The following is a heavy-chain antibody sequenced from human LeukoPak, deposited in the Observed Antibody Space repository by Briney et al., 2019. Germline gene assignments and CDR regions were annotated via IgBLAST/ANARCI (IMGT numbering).Heavy chain of an antibody. D-gene: IGHD3-10*01. CDR2: INPSGGST. J-gene: IGHJ4*02. CDR1: GYTFTSYY. Sequence: ASVKVSCKASGYTFTSYYMHWVRQAPGQGLEWMGIINPSGGSTSYAQKFQGRVTMTRDTSTSTVYMELSSLRSEDTAVYYCAKDTRVRGVITYFDYWGQGTLVTVSS. V-gene: IGHV1-46*01. CDR3: AKDTRVRGVITYFDY.